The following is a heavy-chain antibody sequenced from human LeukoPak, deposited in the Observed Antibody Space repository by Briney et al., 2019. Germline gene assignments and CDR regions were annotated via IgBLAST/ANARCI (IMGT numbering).Heavy chain of an antibody. V-gene: IGHV4-59*08. CDR1: GGSISNYY. Sequence: KTSETLSLTCTVSGGSISNYYWSWIRQSPEKGLEWIGYIHDSGSTNYNPSLKSRVTISVGTSKNQFSLKLSSVTAADTAVYYCARLDAAAERYLQFFYWGQGTLVTVSS. CDR2: IHDSGST. D-gene: IGHD5-24*01. CDR3: ARLDAAAERYLQFFY. J-gene: IGHJ4*02.